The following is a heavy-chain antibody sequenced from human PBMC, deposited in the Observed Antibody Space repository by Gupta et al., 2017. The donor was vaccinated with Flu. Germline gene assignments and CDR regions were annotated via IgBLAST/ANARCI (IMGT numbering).Heavy chain of an antibody. J-gene: IGHJ4*02. CDR3: ARDRWEFPDY. V-gene: IGHV4-61*02. CDR2: IYTSGST. CDR1: GGSISSGSYY. Sequence: QVQLQESGPGLVKPSQTLSLTCTVSGGSISSGSYYWSWIRQPAGKGLEWIGRIYTSGSTNYNPSLKSRVTIAVDTSKNQFSLKLSSVTAADTAVYYCARDRWEFPDYWGQGTLVTVSS. D-gene: IGHD1-26*01.